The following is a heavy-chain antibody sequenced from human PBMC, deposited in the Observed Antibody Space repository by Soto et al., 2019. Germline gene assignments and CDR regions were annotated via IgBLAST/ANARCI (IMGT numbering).Heavy chain of an antibody. CDR1: GGSISSSSYY. J-gene: IGHJ4*02. CDR2: IYYSGST. CDR3: AIPLYCSGGSCYYFDY. Sequence: QLQLQESGPGLVKPSETLSLTCTVSGGSISSSSYYWGWIRQHPGKGLEWIGRIYYSGSTYYNPSLKSRVTISVDTSKNQCSLKLSSVTAADTAVYYCAIPLYCSGGSCYYFDYWGQGTLVTVSS. V-gene: IGHV4-39*01. D-gene: IGHD2-15*01.